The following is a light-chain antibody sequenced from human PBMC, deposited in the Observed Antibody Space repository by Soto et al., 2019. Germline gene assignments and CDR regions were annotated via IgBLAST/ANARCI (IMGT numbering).Light chain of an antibody. CDR3: QQCGSSPWT. Sequence: EIVLTQSPGTLSLSPGERATLSCRASQSVSSTYLAWYQQKPGQAPRLLIYGASSRATGIPDRFSGGGSGTDFTLTISRVEPEDFAVYYCQQCGSSPWTFGQVTKVEIK. CDR1: QSVSSTY. J-gene: IGKJ1*01. V-gene: IGKV3-20*01. CDR2: GAS.